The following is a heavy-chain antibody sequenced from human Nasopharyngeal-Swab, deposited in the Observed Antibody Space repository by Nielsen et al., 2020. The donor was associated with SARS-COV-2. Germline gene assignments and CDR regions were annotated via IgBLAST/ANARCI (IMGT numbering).Heavy chain of an antibody. D-gene: IGHD1-14*01. CDR3: ARGAPYLGNAFDI. Sequence: KVFCKGSGYSFTSYWIGWVRQMPGKGLEWMGIIYPGDSDTRYSPSFQGQVTISADKSISTAYLQWSSLKASDTAMYYCARGAPYLGNAFDIWGQRTMVTVSS. V-gene: IGHV5-51*01. CDR1: GYSFTSYW. J-gene: IGHJ3*02. CDR2: IYPGDSDT.